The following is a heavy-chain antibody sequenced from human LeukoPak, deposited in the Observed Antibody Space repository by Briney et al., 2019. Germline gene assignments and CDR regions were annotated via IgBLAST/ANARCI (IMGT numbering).Heavy chain of an antibody. Sequence: GSSVKVSCKASGGTFSSYAISWVRQAPGQGLEWKGRIIPIFGTANYAQKSQGRVTLTTDESTSTAYMELSSLRSEDTAVYYCARVRFRTRTVRGSNWFDPWGQGTLVTVSS. J-gene: IGHJ5*02. CDR2: IIPIFGTA. CDR1: GGTFSSYA. CDR3: ARVRFRTRTVRGSNWFDP. V-gene: IGHV1-69*05. D-gene: IGHD4-17*01.